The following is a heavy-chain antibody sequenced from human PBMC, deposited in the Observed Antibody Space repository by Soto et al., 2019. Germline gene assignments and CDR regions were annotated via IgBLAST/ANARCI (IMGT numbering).Heavy chain of an antibody. CDR3: ARVERLTAPPAAGASDI. J-gene: IGHJ3*02. CDR2: MSHSGGT. Sequence: SETLSLTCAVYGGFLIRGSYYWILIRQSPGKGLEWIGEMSHSGGTHFNPSLKSRVTISVDTSKNQFSLKMSSVTAADTALYYCARVERLTAPPAAGASDIWCPRTMGT. CDR1: GGFLIRGSYY. V-gene: IGHV4-34*01. D-gene: IGHD3-9*01.